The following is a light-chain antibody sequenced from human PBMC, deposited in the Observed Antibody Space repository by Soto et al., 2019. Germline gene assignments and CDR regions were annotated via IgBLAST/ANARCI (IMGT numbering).Light chain of an antibody. V-gene: IGKV1-39*01. J-gene: IGKJ2*01. CDR3: QQSLTIPYT. CDR2: AAS. Sequence: DIQMTQSPSSLSASVGDRVTITCRASQTINTDLNWYQQKPGKAPKLLIYAASTLQSGVPSRFSGSGSGTDFTLSINSLQPEDFATYYCQQSLTIPYTFGQGTKLEIK. CDR1: QTINTD.